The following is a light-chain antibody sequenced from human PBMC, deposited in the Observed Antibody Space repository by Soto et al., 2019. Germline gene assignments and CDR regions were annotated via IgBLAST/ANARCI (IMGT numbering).Light chain of an antibody. CDR1: ESVSTN. CDR3: QQYGTLIT. CDR2: GAS. J-gene: IGKJ3*01. V-gene: IGKV3-15*01. Sequence: EIVMTQSPATLSLSPGERATLSCRASESVSTNLAWYQQKAGQAPRLLTYGASTRATGIPARFSGSGSGTEFTLTISSLEPEDFAVYYCQQYGTLITFGPGTKVDIK.